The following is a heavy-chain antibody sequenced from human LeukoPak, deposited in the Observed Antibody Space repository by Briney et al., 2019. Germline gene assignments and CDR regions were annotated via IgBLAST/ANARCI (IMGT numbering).Heavy chain of an antibody. J-gene: IGHJ6*04. V-gene: IGHV4-39*07. CDR2: IYYTGST. Sequence: SETLSLTCSVSGGSISSSIYYWGWIRQPPGKGPEWIGSIYYTGSTYNNPSLKSRVTISVDTSKNQFSLKLSSVTAADTAVYYCARGDSYYESVWGKGTTVTVSS. CDR3: ARGDSYYESV. CDR1: GGSISSSIYY. D-gene: IGHD2-15*01.